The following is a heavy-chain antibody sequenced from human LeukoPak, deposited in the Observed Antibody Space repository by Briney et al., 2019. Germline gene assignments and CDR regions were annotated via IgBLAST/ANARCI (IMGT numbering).Heavy chain of an antibody. J-gene: IGHJ3*02. Sequence: ASVKVSCKASGYTFTGYYMHRVRQAPGQGLEWMGWINPNSGGTNYAQKFQGRVTMTRDTSISTAYMELSRLRSDDTAVYYCEYYGSVCSCYSGNAFDIWGQGTMVTVSS. V-gene: IGHV1-2*02. CDR1: GYTFTGYY. CDR2: INPNSGGT. CDR3: EYYGSVCSCYSGNAFDI. D-gene: IGHD2-15*01.